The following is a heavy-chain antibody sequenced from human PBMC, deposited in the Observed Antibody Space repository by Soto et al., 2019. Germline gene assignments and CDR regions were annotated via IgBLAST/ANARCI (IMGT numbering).Heavy chain of an antibody. V-gene: IGHV4-39*01. CDR2: IYYSGST. J-gene: IGHJ3*02. D-gene: IGHD7-27*01. Sequence: QLQLQESGPGLVKPSETLSLTCTVSGGSISTYWGWIRQPPGKGLEWIGNIYYSGSTYYNPSLKSRVTISVDTSKNQCSLKLSSVTAADTAVYYCARLRRDGQTGFAFDIWGQGTMVTVS. CDR3: ARLRRDGQTGFAFDI. CDR1: GGSISTY.